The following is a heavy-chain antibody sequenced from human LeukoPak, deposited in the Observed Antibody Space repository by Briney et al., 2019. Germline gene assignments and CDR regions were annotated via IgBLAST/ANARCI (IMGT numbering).Heavy chain of an antibody. CDR3: ARDLGSSSGYYFDY. CDR1: GFTFSNYW. Sequence: PGGSLRLSCAAPGFTFSNYWMSWVRQAPGKGLERVANIKQDGSAKYYVDSVKGRFTISRDNANNSLYLQMNSLRAEDTAVYYCARDLGSSSGYYFDYWGQGTLVTVSS. D-gene: IGHD6-6*01. J-gene: IGHJ4*02. CDR2: IKQDGSAK. V-gene: IGHV3-7*01.